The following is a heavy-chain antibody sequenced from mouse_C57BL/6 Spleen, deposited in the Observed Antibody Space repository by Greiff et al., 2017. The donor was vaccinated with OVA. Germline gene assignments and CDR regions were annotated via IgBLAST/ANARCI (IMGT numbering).Heavy chain of an antibody. D-gene: IGHD1-1*01. CDR2: INYDGSST. J-gene: IGHJ1*03. Sequence: EVKVVESEGGLVQPGSSMKLSCTASGFTFSDYYMAWVRQVPEKGLEWVANINYDGSSTYYLDSLKSRFIISRDNAKNILYLQMSSLKSEDTATYYCAREPLITTVDTLWYFDVWGTGTTVTVSS. CDR1: GFTFSDYY. V-gene: IGHV5-16*01. CDR3: AREPLITTVDTLWYFDV.